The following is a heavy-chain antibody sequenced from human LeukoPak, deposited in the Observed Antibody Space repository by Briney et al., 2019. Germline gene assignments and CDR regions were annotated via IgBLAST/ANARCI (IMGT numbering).Heavy chain of an antibody. V-gene: IGHV3-23*01. CDR2: TVGGRPDT. D-gene: IGHD3-22*01. Sequence: GGSLRLSCEASGFTFNNYAMSWVRQTPGKGLEWVAATVGGRPDTYHADSVKGRFTISRDNSKNTLYLQMNSLRAEDTAVYYCAKGGYSYDSSGHNYFDYWGQGTLVTVSS. CDR1: GFTFNNYA. J-gene: IGHJ4*02. CDR3: AKGGYSYDSSGHNYFDY.